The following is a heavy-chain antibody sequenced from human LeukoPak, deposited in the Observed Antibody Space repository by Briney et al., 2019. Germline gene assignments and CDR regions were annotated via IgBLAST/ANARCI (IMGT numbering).Heavy chain of an antibody. J-gene: IGHJ5*02. CDR2: IYPGDSDT. CDR3: ATGLSRSNWFDP. Sequence: GESLKISCQASGYTFAKYWIGWVRQMPGKGLEWMGIIYPGDSDTRYGPSFQGQVTISVDKSINTAYLQWSSLRSEDTAVYYCATGLSRSNWFDPWGQGTLVTVSS. V-gene: IGHV5-51*01. D-gene: IGHD3-3*02. CDR1: GYTFAKYW.